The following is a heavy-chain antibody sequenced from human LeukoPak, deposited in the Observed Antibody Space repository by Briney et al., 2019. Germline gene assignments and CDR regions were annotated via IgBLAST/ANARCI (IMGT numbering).Heavy chain of an antibody. J-gene: IGHJ6*02. CDR3: AREAPAAITTGMDV. CDR1: GGSISRYY. D-gene: IGHD2-2*01. Sequence: SETLSLTCTVSGGSISRYYWSWIRQPAGKGLEWIGRIYTSGSTNYNPSLKSRVTMSVDTSKNQFSLKLSSVTAADTAVYYCAREAPAAITTGMDVWGQGTTVTVSS. CDR2: IYTSGST. V-gene: IGHV4-4*07.